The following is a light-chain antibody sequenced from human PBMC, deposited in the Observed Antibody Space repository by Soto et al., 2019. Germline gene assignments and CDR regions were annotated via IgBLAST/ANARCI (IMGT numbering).Light chain of an antibody. CDR3: AAWDDSLSGQGV. Sequence: QPVLTQPPSASGTPGQRVTISCSGSSSNIGSNYVYWYQQLPGTAPKLLIYRNNQRPSGVPDRFSGSKSGTSASLAISGLRYEDEADYYCAAWDDSLSGQGVFGGGTKVTVL. CDR1: SSNIGSNY. V-gene: IGLV1-47*01. CDR2: RNN. J-gene: IGLJ2*01.